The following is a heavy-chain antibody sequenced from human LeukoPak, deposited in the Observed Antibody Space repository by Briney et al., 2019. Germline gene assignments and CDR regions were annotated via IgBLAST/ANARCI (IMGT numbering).Heavy chain of an antibody. CDR1: GFTFSTYA. CDR3: TRVATFGGVIVIPYFDY. CDR2: IRSKAYGGTT. V-gene: IGHV3-49*04. J-gene: IGHJ4*02. Sequence: PGGSLRLSCAASGFTFSTYAMAWVRQAPGKGLEWVGFIRSKAYGGTTEYAASVKGRFTISRDDSKSIAYLQMNSLKTEDTAVYYCTRVATFGGVIVIPYFDYWGQGTLVTVSS. D-gene: IGHD3-16*02.